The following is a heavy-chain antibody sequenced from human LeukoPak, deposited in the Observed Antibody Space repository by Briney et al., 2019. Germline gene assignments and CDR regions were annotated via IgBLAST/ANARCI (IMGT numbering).Heavy chain of an antibody. CDR3: ARDGVEMASLDY. CDR2: INSDGSST. V-gene: IGHV3-74*01. J-gene: IGHJ4*02. D-gene: IGHD5-24*01. CDR1: GFTFSSYW. Sequence: GGSLRLSCAASGFTFSSYWMHWVRQAPGKGLVCVSRINSDGSSTSYADSVKGRFTISRDNAKNTLYLQMNSLRAEDTAVYYCARDGVEMASLDYWGQGTLVTVSS.